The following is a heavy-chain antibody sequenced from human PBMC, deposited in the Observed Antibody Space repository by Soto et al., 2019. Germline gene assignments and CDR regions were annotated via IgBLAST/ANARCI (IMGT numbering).Heavy chain of an antibody. CDR1: GYTFTSYA. V-gene: IGHV1-3*01. CDR2: INSGNGNT. Sequence: ASVKVSCQASGYTFTSYAMHWVRPAPGQRLEWMGWINSGNGNTKYSQKFQGRVTITWETSASTAYMELSSLRSEDTAVYYCARDHCSSTSCYNWFDPWGQGTLVTVSS. J-gene: IGHJ5*02. CDR3: ARDHCSSTSCYNWFDP. D-gene: IGHD2-2*01.